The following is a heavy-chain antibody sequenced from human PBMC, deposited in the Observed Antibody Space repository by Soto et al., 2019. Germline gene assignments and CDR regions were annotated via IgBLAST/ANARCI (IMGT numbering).Heavy chain of an antibody. CDR1: GYTFTSYG. J-gene: IGHJ3*02. CDR3: ARDNYKGAEEIDAFDI. D-gene: IGHD3-10*01. V-gene: IGHV1-18*01. CDR2: ISAYNGNT. Sequence: GASVKVSCKASGYTFTSYGISWVRQAPGQGLEWMGWISAYNGNTNYAQKLQGRVTMTTDTSTSTAYMELRSLRSDDTAVYYCARDNYKGAEEIDAFDIWGQGTMVTVSS.